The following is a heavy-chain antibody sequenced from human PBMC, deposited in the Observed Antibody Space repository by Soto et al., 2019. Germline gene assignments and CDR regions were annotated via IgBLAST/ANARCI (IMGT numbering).Heavy chain of an antibody. D-gene: IGHD3-9*01. CDR1: GYTFTSYY. J-gene: IGHJ4*02. CDR3: ARGVYDILTAPRGYYFDY. CDR2: INPSGGST. Sequence: ASVKVSCKASGYTFTSYYMHWVRQAPGQGLEWMGIINPSGGSTSYAQKFRGRVTMTRDTSTSTVYMELSSLRSEDTAVYYCARGVYDILTAPRGYYFDYWGQGTLVTVSS. V-gene: IGHV1-46*01.